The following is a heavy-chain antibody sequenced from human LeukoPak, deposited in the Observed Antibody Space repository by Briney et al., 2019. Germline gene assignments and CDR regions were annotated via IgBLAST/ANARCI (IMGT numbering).Heavy chain of an antibody. D-gene: IGHD3-22*01. Sequence: GASVKVSCKASGYTFTVYYMHWVRQAPGQGLEWMGWIHPDSGGTNYAQKFQGRVTMTRDTSISTAYMELSGLRSDDTAIYYCATNPYDTFYGMDVWGQGTTVTVSS. CDR2: IHPDSGGT. CDR1: GYTFTVYY. J-gene: IGHJ6*02. CDR3: ATNPYDTFYGMDV. V-gene: IGHV1-2*02.